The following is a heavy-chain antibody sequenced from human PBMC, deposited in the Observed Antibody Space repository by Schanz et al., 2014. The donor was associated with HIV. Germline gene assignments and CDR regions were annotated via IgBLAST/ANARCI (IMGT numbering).Heavy chain of an antibody. CDR3: RVFMGAFDV. Sequence: AQLVESGGGVVQPGKSLRLSCVASGFTFGTKWMYWVRQGPGKGLAWVSYITPDGSVTYADSVKGRFTTSRDSSKNTLFLQMNSLRVEDTATYYCRVFMGAFDVWGQGTMVTVSS. V-gene: IGHV3-74*02. D-gene: IGHD6-13*01. J-gene: IGHJ3*01. CDR1: GFTFGTKW. CDR2: ITPDGSVT.